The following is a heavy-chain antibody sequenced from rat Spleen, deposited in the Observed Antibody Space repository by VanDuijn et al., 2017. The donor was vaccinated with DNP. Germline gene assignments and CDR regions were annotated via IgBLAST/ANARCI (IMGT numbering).Heavy chain of an antibody. D-gene: IGHD1-4*01. CDR2: ISSDGST. J-gene: IGHJ1*01. Sequence: QVHLKESGPGMVQPSQTLSLTCTVSGFPLTDYSVHWVRQPPGKVLEWIATISSDGSTYYNSVFKSRLSISRDTSKSQVFLKMNSLQTEDTAIYFCSRDRDSTGIRTWYFDFWGPGTMVTVSS. V-gene: IGHV2-19*01. CDR1: GFPLTDYS. CDR3: SRDRDSTGIRTWYFDF.